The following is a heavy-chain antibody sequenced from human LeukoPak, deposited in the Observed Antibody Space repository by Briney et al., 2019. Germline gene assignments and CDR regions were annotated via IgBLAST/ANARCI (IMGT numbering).Heavy chain of an antibody. V-gene: IGHV3-30*02. D-gene: IGHD6-13*01. J-gene: IGHJ6*03. Sequence: GGSLRLSCAASGFTFNSHGMHWVRQAPGKGLEWVAFIRYDGSNKYYADSVKGRFTISRDNSKNTLYLQMSSLRAEDTAVYYCANTGFSSGWYIVTLGYYNYMDVWGKGTTVTISS. CDR1: GFTFNSHG. CDR3: ANTGFSSGWYIVTLGYYNYMDV. CDR2: IRYDGSNK.